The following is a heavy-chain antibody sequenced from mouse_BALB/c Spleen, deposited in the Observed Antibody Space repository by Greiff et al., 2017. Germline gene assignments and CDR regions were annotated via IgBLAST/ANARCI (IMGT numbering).Heavy chain of an antibody. Sequence: QVQLQQSGAELAKPGASVKMSCKASGYTFTSYWMHWVKQRPGQGLEWIGYINPSTGYTEYNQKFKDKATLTADKSSSTAYMQLSSLTSEDSAVYYCAPYYGRFDYWGQGTTLTGSS. J-gene: IGHJ2*01. D-gene: IGHD1-2*01. CDR1: GYTFTSYW. V-gene: IGHV1-7*01. CDR3: APYYGRFDY. CDR2: INPSTGYT.